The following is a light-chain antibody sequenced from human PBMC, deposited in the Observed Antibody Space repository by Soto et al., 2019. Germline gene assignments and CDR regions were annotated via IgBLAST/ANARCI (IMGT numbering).Light chain of an antibody. CDR2: DAS. J-gene: IGKJ2*01. CDR1: QDIKDF. CDR3: QQYDGLPPYT. V-gene: IGKV1-33*01. Sequence: DIQMTQSPSSLSASVGDRVTITCQASQDIKDFLNWYQQKPGKAPKLLIYDASNLEPGVPSRFSGRGSGTDFTFTIASLQHEDIATYYCQQYDGLPPYTFGQGTKLEIK.